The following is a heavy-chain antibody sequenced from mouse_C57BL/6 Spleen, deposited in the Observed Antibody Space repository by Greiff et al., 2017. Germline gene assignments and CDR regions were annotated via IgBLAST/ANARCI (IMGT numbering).Heavy chain of an antibody. D-gene: IGHD1-1*01. V-gene: IGHV1-74*01. Sequence: QVQLKQPGAELVKPGASVKVSCKASGYTFTSYWMHWVKQRPGQGLEWIGRIHPSDSDTNYNQKFKGKATLTVDKSSSTAYMQLSSLTPEDSAVYYCAIHYGSSYFDYWGQGTTLTVSS. CDR3: AIHYGSSYFDY. J-gene: IGHJ2*01. CDR1: GYTFTSYW. CDR2: IHPSDSDT.